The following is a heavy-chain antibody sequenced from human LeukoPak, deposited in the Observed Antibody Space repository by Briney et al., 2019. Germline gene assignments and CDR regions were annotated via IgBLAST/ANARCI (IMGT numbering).Heavy chain of an antibody. CDR3: ARASFNVVFGNWFDP. V-gene: IGHV4-39*01. Sequence: SETLSLPRTLSSGSLCSSINYAGSARRARGRGVGWNGYVYYSGSTFYNPSLKSRVTISVDTSKNQCSLKLRSVTAADTAIYYCARASFNVVFGNWFDPWGEGTLVTVPS. CDR1: SGSLCSSINY. D-gene: IGHD2-8*01. J-gene: IGHJ5*02. CDR2: VYYSGST.